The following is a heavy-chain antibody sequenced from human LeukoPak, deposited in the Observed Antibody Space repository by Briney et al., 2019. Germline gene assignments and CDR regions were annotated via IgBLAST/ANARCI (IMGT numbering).Heavy chain of an antibody. D-gene: IGHD3-22*01. CDR2: ISSSGSTI. CDR1: GFTLSDYY. Sequence: PGGSLRLSCAASGFTLSDYYMSWIRQAPGKGLAWVSYISSSGSTIYYADSVKGRFTISRDNAKNSLYLQMNSLRAEDTAVYYCARDHYYDSSGYYLFYWGQGTLVTVSS. J-gene: IGHJ4*02. CDR3: ARDHYYDSSGYYLFY. V-gene: IGHV3-11*04.